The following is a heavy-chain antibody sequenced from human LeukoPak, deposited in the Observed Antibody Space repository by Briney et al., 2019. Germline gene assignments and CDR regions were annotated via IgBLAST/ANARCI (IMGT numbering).Heavy chain of an antibody. J-gene: IGHJ4*02. CDR1: GFTFRAYG. Sequence: GGSLRLSCAASGFTFRAYGMHWVRQAPGKGLEWVAIIWYDGSTKYYAESVKGRFTISRDNSKNMLYLQMNSLRAEDTAVYYCARVSDYSNYFDFWGQGTLVTVSS. CDR3: ARVSDYSNYFDF. V-gene: IGHV3-33*01. D-gene: IGHD4-11*01. CDR2: IWYDGSTK.